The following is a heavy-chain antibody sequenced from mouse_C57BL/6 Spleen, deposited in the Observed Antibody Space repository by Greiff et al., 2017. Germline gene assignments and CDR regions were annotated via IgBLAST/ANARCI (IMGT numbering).Heavy chain of an antibody. J-gene: IGHJ3*01. CDR1: GFSLTSYG. CDR3: ASSYYYGSNPFAY. CDR2: IWSGGST. Sequence: QVQLKQSGPGLVQPSQSLSITCTVSGFSLTSYGVHWVRQSPGKGLEWLGVIWSGGSTDYNAAFISRLSISKDNSKSQVFFKMNSLQADDTAIYYCASSYYYGSNPFAYWGQGTLVTVSA. D-gene: IGHD1-1*01. V-gene: IGHV2-2*01.